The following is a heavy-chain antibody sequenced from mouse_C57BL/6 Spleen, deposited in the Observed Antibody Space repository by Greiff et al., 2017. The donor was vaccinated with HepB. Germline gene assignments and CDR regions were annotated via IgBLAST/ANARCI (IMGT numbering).Heavy chain of an antibody. D-gene: IGHD1-1*01. Sequence: EVHLVESGGGLVKPGGSLKLSCAASGFTFSDYGMHWVRQAPEKGLEWVAYISSGSRTIYYADTVKGRFTISRDNAKNTLFLQMTSLRSEDTAMYYCARGPNYYGSERYFDVWGTGTTVTVSS. CDR2: ISSGSRTI. CDR3: ARGPNYYGSERYFDV. J-gene: IGHJ1*03. CDR1: GFTFSDYG. V-gene: IGHV5-17*01.